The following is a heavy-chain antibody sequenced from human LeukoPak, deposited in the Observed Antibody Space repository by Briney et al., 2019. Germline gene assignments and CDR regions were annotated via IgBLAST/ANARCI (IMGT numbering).Heavy chain of an antibody. Sequence: GASVKVSCKASGYTFTSYGISWVRQAPGQGLEWMGWISAYNGNTNYAQKLQGRVTMTTDTSTSTAYMELRSLRSDDTAVYYCARAPLVSSRPYYYYGMDVWGQGTTVTVSS. V-gene: IGHV1-18*01. J-gene: IGHJ6*02. CDR1: GYTFTSYG. CDR3: ARAPLVSSRPYYYYGMDV. CDR2: ISAYNGNT. D-gene: IGHD5/OR15-5a*01.